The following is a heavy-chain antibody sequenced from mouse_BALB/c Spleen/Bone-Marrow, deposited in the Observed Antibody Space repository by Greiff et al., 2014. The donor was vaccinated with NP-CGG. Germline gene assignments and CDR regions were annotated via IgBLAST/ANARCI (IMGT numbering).Heavy chain of an antibody. CDR2: IDPYDSET. V-gene: IGHV1-74*04. CDR1: GYTFTSYW. D-gene: IGHD2-4*01. J-gene: IGHJ3*01. CDR3: ARGRDYDVFAY. Sequence: QLQQSGAELMRPGASVKPSCKASGYTFTSYWMNWVKQRPEQGLEWIGRIDPYDSETHYNQKFKDKAILTVDKSSSTAYMQLSSLTSEDSAVYYCARGRDYDVFAYWGQGTLVTVSA.